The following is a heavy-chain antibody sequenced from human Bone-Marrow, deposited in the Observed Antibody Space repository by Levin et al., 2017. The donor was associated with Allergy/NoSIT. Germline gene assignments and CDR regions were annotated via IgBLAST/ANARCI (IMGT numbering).Heavy chain of an antibody. D-gene: IGHD2-15*01. J-gene: IGHJ4*02. Sequence: ASVKVSCEVSGYTFTGYYIHWVRQAPRQGLEWVAWINPYSGVTNYAQDFQERVTVTTDASINTAYMDFNSLRFNDTAVYYCARAIAVGARDYWGQGTLVSVSS. CDR1: GYTFTGYY. CDR2: INPYSGVT. V-gene: IGHV1-2*02. CDR3: ARAIAVGARDY.